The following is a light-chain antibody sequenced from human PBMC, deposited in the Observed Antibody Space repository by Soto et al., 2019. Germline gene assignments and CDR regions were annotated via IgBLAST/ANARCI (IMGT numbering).Light chain of an antibody. CDR2: GAT. J-gene: IGKJ2*01. CDR3: QQYGSSPYT. V-gene: IGKV3-20*01. Sequence: EIVLTQSPGTLSLSPGERATLSCRASQSVSTNYLAWYQQKPGQSPRLLIYGATRRATGIPDRFSGSGSGTDFILTISRLEPEDFALYFCQQYGSSPYTFAQATKLDIK. CDR1: QSVSTNY.